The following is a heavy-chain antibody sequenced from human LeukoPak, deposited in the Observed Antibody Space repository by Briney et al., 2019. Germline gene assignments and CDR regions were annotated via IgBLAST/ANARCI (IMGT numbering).Heavy chain of an antibody. CDR2: INHSGST. V-gene: IGHV4-34*01. J-gene: IGHJ4*02. D-gene: IGHD4-23*01. CDR3: ARGGYGGNPLRY. Sequence: NPSETLSLTCTVSGGSISTYYWSWIRQPPGKGLEWIGEINHSGSTNYNPSLKSRVTISVDTSKNQFSLKLSSVTAADTAVYYCARGGYGGNPLRYWGQGTLVTVSS. CDR1: GGSISTYY.